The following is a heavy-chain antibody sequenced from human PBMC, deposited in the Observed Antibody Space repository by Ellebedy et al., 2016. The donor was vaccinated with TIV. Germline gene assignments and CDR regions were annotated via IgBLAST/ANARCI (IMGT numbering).Heavy chain of an antibody. CDR1: GGSISSYY. D-gene: IGHD1-14*01. CDR2: IYTSGST. V-gene: IGHV4-4*07. J-gene: IGHJ6*03. CDR3: ARGGVLRNRYYYYYYMDV. Sequence: SETLSLTXTVSGGSISSYYWSWIRQPAGKGLEWIGRIYTSGSTNYNPSLKSRVTMSVDTSKNQFSLKLSSVTAADTAVYYCARGGVLRNRYYYYYYMDVWGKGTTVTVSS.